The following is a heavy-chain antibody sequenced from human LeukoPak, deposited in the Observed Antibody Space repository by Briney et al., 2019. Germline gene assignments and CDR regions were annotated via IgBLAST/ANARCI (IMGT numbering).Heavy chain of an antibody. Sequence: SETLSLTCTVSGGSISSGTYYWNWIRQPAGKGLEWIGRIYTSGNTNYHPSLKSRVTISVDTSKNQFSLKLSSVTAADTAVYYCAREGLNMVRGVIPKEAWGWFDPWGQGTLVTASS. CDR3: AREGLNMVRGVIPKEAWGWFDP. J-gene: IGHJ5*02. V-gene: IGHV4-61*02. CDR1: GGSISSGTYY. D-gene: IGHD3-10*01. CDR2: IYTSGNT.